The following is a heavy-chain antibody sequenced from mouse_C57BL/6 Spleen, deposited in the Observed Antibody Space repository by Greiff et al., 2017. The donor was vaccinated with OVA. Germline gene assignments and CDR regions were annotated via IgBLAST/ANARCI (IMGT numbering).Heavy chain of an antibody. J-gene: IGHJ2*01. D-gene: IGHD2-4*01. CDR3: ARGASTMITTCMVTTDFDY. CDR1: GYTFTSYW. Sequence: VQLQQPGTELVKPGASVKLSCKASGYTFTSYWMHWVKQRPGQGLEWIGNINPSNGGTNYNEKFKSKATLTVDKSSSTAYMQLSSLTSEDSAVYYCARGASTMITTCMVTTDFDYWGQGTTLTVSS. CDR2: INPSNGGT. V-gene: IGHV1-53*01.